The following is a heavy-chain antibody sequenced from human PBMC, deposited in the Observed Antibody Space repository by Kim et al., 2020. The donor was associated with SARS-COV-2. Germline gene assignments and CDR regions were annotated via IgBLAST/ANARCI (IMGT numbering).Heavy chain of an antibody. V-gene: IGHV1-18*04. CDR1: GYTFTSYG. J-gene: IGHJ6*02. D-gene: IGHD1-26*01. CDR3: ARDRSGSYYVVYYYYGMDV. CDR2: ISAYNGNT. Sequence: ASVKVSCKASGYTFTSYGISWVRQAPGQGLEWMGWISAYNGNTNYAQKLQGRVTMTTDTSTSTAYMELRSLRSDDTAVYYCARDRSGSYYVVYYYYGMDVWGQGTTVTVSS.